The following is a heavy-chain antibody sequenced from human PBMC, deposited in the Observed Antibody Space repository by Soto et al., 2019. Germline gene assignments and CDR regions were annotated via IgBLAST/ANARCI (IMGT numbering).Heavy chain of an antibody. Sequence: SETLSLTCAVYDTSFSGYYWSWIRQPPGKGLEWIGEIFHGGSTDYSPSLKSRVTISVDTSKNQFSLELSSVTAADTAVYFCARCQVGPTIVFDYWGQGTLVTVSS. J-gene: IGHJ4*02. CDR3: ARCQVGPTIVFDY. V-gene: IGHV4-34*12. CDR1: DTSFSGYY. D-gene: IGHD1-26*01. CDR2: IFHGGST.